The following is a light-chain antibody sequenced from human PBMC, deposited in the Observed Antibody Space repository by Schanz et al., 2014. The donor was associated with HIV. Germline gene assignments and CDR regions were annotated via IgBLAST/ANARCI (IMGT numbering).Light chain of an antibody. CDR2: SAS. CDR3: QQYSDWPPST. CDR1: QGISSY. J-gene: IGKJ2*01. Sequence: DIQMTQSPSSVSASVGDRITITCRASQGISSYLSWYQQKPGKAPNLLIYSASSLQSGVPSRFSGSGSGTYFTLTISSLQPEDFAVYYCQQYSDWPPSTFGQGTKLEIK. V-gene: IGKV1-12*01.